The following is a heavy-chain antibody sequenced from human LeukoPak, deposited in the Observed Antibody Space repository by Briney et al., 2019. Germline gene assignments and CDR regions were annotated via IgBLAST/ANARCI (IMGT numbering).Heavy chain of an antibody. J-gene: IGHJ5*02. Sequence: ASVKVSCKASGYTFTSYGISWVRRAPGQGLEWMGWINPNSGGTNYAQKFQGRVTMTRDTSISTAYMELSRLRSDDTAVYYCAREHSTRVFAFDPWGQGTLVTVSS. D-gene: IGHD2-15*01. V-gene: IGHV1-2*02. CDR2: INPNSGGT. CDR1: GYTFTSYG. CDR3: AREHSTRVFAFDP.